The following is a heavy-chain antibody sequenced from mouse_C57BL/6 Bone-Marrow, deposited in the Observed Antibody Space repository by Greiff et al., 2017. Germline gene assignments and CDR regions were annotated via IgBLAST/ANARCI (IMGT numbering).Heavy chain of an antibody. Sequence: EVQLQQSGPELVKPGASVKISCKASGYTFTDYYMNWVKQSHGKSLEWIGDINPNNGGTSYNQKLKGKATLTVDKSSSTAYIELRSLTSEDAAVYYYARDYYGSSGYFDYWGQGTILTVSS. V-gene: IGHV1-26*01. J-gene: IGHJ2*01. CDR2: INPNNGGT. CDR3: ARDYYGSSGYFDY. CDR1: GYTFTDYY. D-gene: IGHD1-1*01.